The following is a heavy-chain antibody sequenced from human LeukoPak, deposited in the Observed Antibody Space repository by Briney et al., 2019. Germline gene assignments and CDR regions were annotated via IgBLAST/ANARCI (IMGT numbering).Heavy chain of an antibody. J-gene: IGHJ4*02. CDR2: ISADNGNT. D-gene: IGHD3-22*01. CDR1: GYTFSSYG. V-gene: IGHV1-18*01. Sequence: ASVKVSCKASGYTFSSYGISWVRQAPGQGLEWMGWISADNGNTDYAQKLQGRVTMTRDTSTSTVYMELSSLRSEDTAVYYCARSPLNYYDRGYYFDYWGQGTLVSVSS. CDR3: ARSPLNYYDRGYYFDY.